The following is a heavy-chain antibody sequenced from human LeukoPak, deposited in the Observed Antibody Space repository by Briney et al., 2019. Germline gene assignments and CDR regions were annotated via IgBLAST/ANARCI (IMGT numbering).Heavy chain of an antibody. D-gene: IGHD1-14*01. CDR3: AKVRTYFYHGLDV. CDR1: GFTFSTCA. CDR2: ISGTTSGT. V-gene: IGHV3-23*01. Sequence: GGSLRLSCAASGFTFSTCAMSWVRQAPGKGLEWVSGISGTTSGTYYADSVKGRFTISRDNSRNTLFLQVNSLRAEDTAVYYCAKVRTYFYHGLDVWGQGTTVTVSS. J-gene: IGHJ6*02.